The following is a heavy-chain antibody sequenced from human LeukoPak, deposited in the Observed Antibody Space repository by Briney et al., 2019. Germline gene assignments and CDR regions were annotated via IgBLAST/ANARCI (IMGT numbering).Heavy chain of an antibody. CDR3: AKAIKKNFWGGLFAFDI. V-gene: IGHV3-23*01. J-gene: IGHJ3*02. CDR2: ISGSGGST. D-gene: IGHD3-3*01. Sequence: GGSLRLSCAASGFTFSSYAMSWVRQAPGKGLEWVSAISGSGGSTYYADSVKGRFTISRDNSKNTLYLQMNSLRAEDTAVYYCAKAIKKNFWGGLFAFDIWGQGTMVTVSS. CDR1: GFTFSSYA.